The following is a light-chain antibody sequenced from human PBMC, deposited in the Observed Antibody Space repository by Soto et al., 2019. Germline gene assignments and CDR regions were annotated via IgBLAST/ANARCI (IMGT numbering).Light chain of an antibody. J-gene: IGLJ3*02. CDR1: SSNIGGGYE. CDR2: ENN. Sequence: GAPGQRITISCAGSSSNIGGGYEVHWYQQLPGTAPKLLIYENNNRPSGVPDRFSGSKSGTSASLAITGLQAEDEGDYYCQSYDSSLSASVFGGGTQLTVL. V-gene: IGLV1-40*01. CDR3: QSYDSSLSASV.